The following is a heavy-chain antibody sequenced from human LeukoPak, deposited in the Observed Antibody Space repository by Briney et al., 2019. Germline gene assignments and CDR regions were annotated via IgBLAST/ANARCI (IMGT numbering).Heavy chain of an antibody. Sequence: GGSLRLSCAASGFAFSSYGMHWVRQAPGKGLEWVAVISYDESDKYYADSVKGRVTVSRDNSKNTVYLQMNSLRAEDTAVYYCAKDSASSGWYEGNFDYWGQGTLVTVSS. J-gene: IGHJ4*02. CDR2: ISYDESDK. CDR1: GFAFSSYG. D-gene: IGHD6-19*01. V-gene: IGHV3-30*18. CDR3: AKDSASSGWYEGNFDY.